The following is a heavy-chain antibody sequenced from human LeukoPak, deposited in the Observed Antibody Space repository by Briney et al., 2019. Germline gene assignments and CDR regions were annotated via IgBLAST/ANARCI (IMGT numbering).Heavy chain of an antibody. CDR3: AKEYAQYDILTGYRPYGMDV. J-gene: IGHJ6*02. V-gene: IGHV4-31*03. Sequence: SETLSLTCTVSGGSISSGGYYWSWIRQHPGKGLEWIGYIYYSGSTCYNPSLKSRVTISVDTSKNQFSLKLSSVTAADTAVYYCAKEYAQYDILTGYRPYGMDVWGQGTTVTVSS. CDR2: IYYSGST. D-gene: IGHD3-9*01. CDR1: GGSISSGGYY.